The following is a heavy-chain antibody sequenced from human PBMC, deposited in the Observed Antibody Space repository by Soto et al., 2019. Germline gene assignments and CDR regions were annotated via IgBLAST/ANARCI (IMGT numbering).Heavy chain of an antibody. CDR3: ASDYYVMDV. V-gene: IGHV4-30-2*06. CDR1: GGSISSGGYS. Sequence: SETLSLTCTVSGGSISSGGYSWTWIRQSPGKGLEWIGYTYQSGSAYYNPSLKSRVTISVDRSKNQFSLNLTSVTAADTAVYYCASDYYVMDVWGQGTTVPVSS. CDR2: TYQSGSA. J-gene: IGHJ6*02.